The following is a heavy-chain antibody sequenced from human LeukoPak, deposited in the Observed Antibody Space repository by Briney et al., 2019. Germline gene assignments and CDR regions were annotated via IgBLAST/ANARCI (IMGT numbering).Heavy chain of an antibody. CDR2: IYSGGST. CDR1: GLTVSSNY. Sequence: GGSLRLSCAASGLTVSSNYMSWVRQAPGKGLEWVSVIYSGGSTYYADSVKGRFTISRDNSKNTLYLQMNSLRAEDTAVYYCTKDPNGDYVGAFDFWGQGTMVTVSS. D-gene: IGHD4-17*01. CDR3: TKDPNGDYVGAFDF. J-gene: IGHJ3*01. V-gene: IGHV3-53*01.